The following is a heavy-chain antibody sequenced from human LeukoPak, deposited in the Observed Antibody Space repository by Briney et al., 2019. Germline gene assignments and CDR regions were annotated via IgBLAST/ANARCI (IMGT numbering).Heavy chain of an antibody. J-gene: IGHJ4*02. CDR3: ARAPGGFHGDYSPIAY. CDR2: TSDDGSAK. Sequence: PGRSLRLSCAASGFTFSSYAMHWVRQAPGKGLQWLALTSDDGSAKYYADSVKGRFTISRDNSQNTLYLQMNSLRADETAIYYCARAPGGFHGDYSPIAYWGQGTLVTVPS. CDR1: GFTFSSYA. D-gene: IGHD4-17*01. V-gene: IGHV3-30-3*01.